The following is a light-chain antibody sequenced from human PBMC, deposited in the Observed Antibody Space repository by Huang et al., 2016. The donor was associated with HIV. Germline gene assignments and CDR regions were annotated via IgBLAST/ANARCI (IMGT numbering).Light chain of an antibody. CDR3: LQYYSVPQT. CDR2: WAT. Sequence: DIVMTQSPDSLAVSPGERATINCKSSQTVLYSLNKKNYLAWFQQKPGRPPKLLIYWATTRESGVPYRVSGSGSGTDFTLTINNLQAEDVAVYFCLQYYSVPQTFGHGTKVEIK. J-gene: IGKJ1*01. V-gene: IGKV4-1*01. CDR1: QTVLYSLNKKNY.